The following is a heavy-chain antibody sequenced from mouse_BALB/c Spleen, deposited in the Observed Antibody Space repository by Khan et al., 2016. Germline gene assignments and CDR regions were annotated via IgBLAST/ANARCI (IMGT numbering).Heavy chain of an antibody. V-gene: IGHV11-2*02. J-gene: IGHJ1*01. CDR2: INSDGSAI. CDR3: VRYRSYWYFDV. Sequence: EVQLLETGGGLVQPGGSRGLSCEGSGFTFSGFWMSWVRQTPGKTLEWIGDINSDGSAINYAPSIKDRFTIFRDNDKSTLYLQMSNVRSEDTATYFCVRYRSYWYFDVWGAGTTVTVSS. CDR1: GFTFSGFW.